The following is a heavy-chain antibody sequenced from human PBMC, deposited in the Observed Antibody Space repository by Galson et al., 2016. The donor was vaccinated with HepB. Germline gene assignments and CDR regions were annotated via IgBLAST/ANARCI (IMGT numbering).Heavy chain of an antibody. V-gene: IGHV1-46*01. D-gene: IGHD3-3*01. CDR2: INPSGGRT. CDR3: ARDTPSSDTIDGMDV. CDR1: GHIFTSYR. Sequence: GHIFTSYRMHWVRQAPGQGLEWMGIINPSGGRTTYAQQLQGRVTMTRDTSTSTVYMDLSSLRSEDTAVYYCARDTPSSDTIDGMDVWGQGTTVTVSS. J-gene: IGHJ6*02.